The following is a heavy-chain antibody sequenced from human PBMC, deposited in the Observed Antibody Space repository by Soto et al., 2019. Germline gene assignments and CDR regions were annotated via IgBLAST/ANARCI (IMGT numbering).Heavy chain of an antibody. CDR1: GGSISSYY. V-gene: IGHV4-59*08. Sequence: QVQLQESGPRLVKPSETLSLTCTVSGGSISSYYCSWIRQPPGKGLEWIGYIYGSGSTNYNPSLMRPVTISVDTSKNQFAMKLTPVTAADAAVYDCASQGFWGQGSLVTVSS. J-gene: IGHJ4*02. CDR3: ASQGF. CDR2: IYGSGST.